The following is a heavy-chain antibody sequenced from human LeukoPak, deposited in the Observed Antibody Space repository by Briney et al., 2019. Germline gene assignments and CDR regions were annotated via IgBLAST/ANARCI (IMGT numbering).Heavy chain of an antibody. CDR2: ISSSGSTI. V-gene: IGHV3-48*03. J-gene: IGHJ4*02. CDR1: GFTFSSYE. CDR3: ARISSLIDY. Sequence: GGSLRLSCAASGFTFSSYEMNWVRQAPGKGLEWVSYISSSGSTIYYADSVKSRFTISRDNAKNSLYLQMNSLRAEDTAVYYCARISSLIDYWGQGTLVTVSS.